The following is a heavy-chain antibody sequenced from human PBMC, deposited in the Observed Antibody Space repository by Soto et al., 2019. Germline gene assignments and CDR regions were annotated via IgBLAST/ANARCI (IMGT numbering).Heavy chain of an antibody. CDR2: IDYSGST. V-gene: IGHV4-59*01. CDR3: TRARYGDHFDS. J-gene: IGHJ4*02. D-gene: IGHD4-17*01. CDR1: GGSMIGAN. Sequence: SETLSLTCSVSGGSMIGANWGWFRQSPEKGLEWIGYIDYSGSTNYNPSLRSRITITIDTSSNQFSLNLASVTAADAAVYYCTRARYGDHFDSWGQGTLVTVSS.